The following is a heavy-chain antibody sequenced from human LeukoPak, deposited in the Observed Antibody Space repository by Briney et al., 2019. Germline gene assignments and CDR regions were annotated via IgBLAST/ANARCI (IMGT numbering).Heavy chain of an antibody. D-gene: IGHD1-26*01. CDR1: GGSLSSYY. V-gene: IGHV4-59*01. Sequence: SETLSLTCTVSGGSLSSYYWSWIRQPPGKGLEWIGYIYYSGSTNYNPSLKSRVTISVDTSKNQFSLKLSSVTAADTAVYYCARVGMGATNYPLDYWGQGTLVTVSS. CDR3: ARVGMGATNYPLDY. CDR2: IYYSGST. J-gene: IGHJ4*02.